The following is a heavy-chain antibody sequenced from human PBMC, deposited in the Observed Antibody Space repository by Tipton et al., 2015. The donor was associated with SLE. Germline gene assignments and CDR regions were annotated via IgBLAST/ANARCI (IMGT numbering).Heavy chain of an antibody. J-gene: IGHJ5*02. CDR2: INHSGST. Sequence: TLSLTCAVYGGSFSGYYWSWIRQPPGKGLEWIGEINHSGSTNYNPSLKSRVTISVDTSKNQFSLKLSSVTAADTAVYYCARGLWFEPWGQGTLVTVSS. CDR3: ARGLWFEP. CDR1: GGSFSGYY. V-gene: IGHV4-34*01.